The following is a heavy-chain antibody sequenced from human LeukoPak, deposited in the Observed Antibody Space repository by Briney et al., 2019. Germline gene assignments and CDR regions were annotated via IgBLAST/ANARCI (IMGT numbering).Heavy chain of an antibody. CDR2: ISGSGGTT. CDR3: PKDAPWGVVPAVNDY. J-gene: IGHJ4*02. V-gene: IGHV3-23*01. D-gene: IGHD2-2*01. CDR1: GFTFSSCA. Sequence: GGSLRLSCAASGFTFSSCAMSWVRQAPGKGLEWVSAISGSGGTTYYADSVKGRFTISRDNSKNTLYLQMNSLRAEDTAVYYCPKDAPWGVVPAVNDYWGQGTLVTVSS.